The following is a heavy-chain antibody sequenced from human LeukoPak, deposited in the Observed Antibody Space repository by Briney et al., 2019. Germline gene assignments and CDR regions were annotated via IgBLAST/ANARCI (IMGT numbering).Heavy chain of an antibody. Sequence: GGSLRLSCSASGFKFSRSWMTWVRQAPGKGLEWVANIKEDGSAQYYVGSVKGRFTISRDNAKNSLNLQMNSLRAEDTAVYYCATSSNAPGNHWGQGTLVTVSS. CDR1: GFKFSRSW. D-gene: IGHD2-2*01. CDR3: ATSSNAPGNH. J-gene: IGHJ5*02. CDR2: IKEDGSAQ. V-gene: IGHV3-7*01.